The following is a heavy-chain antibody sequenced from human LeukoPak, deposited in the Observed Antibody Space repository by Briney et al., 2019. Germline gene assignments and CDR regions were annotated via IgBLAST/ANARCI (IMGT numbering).Heavy chain of an antibody. D-gene: IGHD2-2*01. CDR3: ARGQWRRVGSSTSWHYYYYYMDV. CDR2: INHSGST. Sequence: PSETLSLTCTVSGGSISSSSYYWSWIRQPPGKGLEWIGEINHSGSTNYNPSLKSRVTISVDTSKNQFSLKLSSVTAADTAVYYCARGQWRRVGSSTSWHYYYYYMDVWGKGTTATVSS. V-gene: IGHV4-39*07. CDR1: GGSISSSSYY. J-gene: IGHJ6*03.